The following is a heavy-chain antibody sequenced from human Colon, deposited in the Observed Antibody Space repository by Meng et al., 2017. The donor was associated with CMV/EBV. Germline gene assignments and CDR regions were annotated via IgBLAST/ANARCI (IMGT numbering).Heavy chain of an antibody. CDR1: GFIFSSYW. J-gene: IGHJ4*02. V-gene: IGHV3-7*01. CDR2: INQDGSEK. D-gene: IGHD2-2*01. CDR3: ARDGGGVPAALYYFDN. Sequence: GESLKISCAASGFIFSSYWMTWVRQAPGKGLEWVANINQDGSEKYYVDSVKGRFTISRDNAKNSLYLHMNSLRAEDTAVYYCARDGGGVPAALYYFDNWGQGTLVTVSS.